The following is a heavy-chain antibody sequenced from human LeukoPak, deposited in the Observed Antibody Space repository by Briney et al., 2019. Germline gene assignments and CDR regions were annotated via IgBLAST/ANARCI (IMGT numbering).Heavy chain of an antibody. CDR3: ARVSAVAGKGRQSLDY. V-gene: IGHV1-46*01. Sequence: ASVKVSCKASGYIFTNNAMNWVRQAPGQGLEWMGIINPSGGSTSYAQKFQGRVTMTRDTSTSTVYMELSSLRSEDTAVYYCARVSAVAGKGRQSLDYWGQGTLVTVSS. J-gene: IGHJ4*02. CDR2: INPSGGST. CDR1: GYIFTNNA. D-gene: IGHD6-19*01.